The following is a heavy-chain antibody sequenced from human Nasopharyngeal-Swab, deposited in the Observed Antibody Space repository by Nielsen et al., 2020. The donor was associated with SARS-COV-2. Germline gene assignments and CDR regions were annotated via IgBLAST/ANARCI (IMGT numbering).Heavy chain of an antibody. V-gene: IGHV3-23*01. CDR3: AKPTGPYYDFWSGYYSFDY. J-gene: IGHJ4*02. CDR1: GFTFSSYA. D-gene: IGHD3-3*01. Sequence: GESLKISCPASGFTFSSYAMGWVRQAPGKGLEWVSAISGSGGSTYYADSVKGRFTISRDNSKNTLYLQMNSLRAEDTAIYYCAKPTGPYYDFWSGYYSFDYWGQGTLVTVSS. CDR2: ISGSGGST.